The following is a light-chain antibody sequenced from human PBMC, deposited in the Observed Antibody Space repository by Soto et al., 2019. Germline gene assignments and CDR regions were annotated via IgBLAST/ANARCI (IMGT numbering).Light chain of an antibody. CDR2: EGG. CDR3: CSFAAGNTYV. Sequence: QSVPTQPASVSGSPGQSIALSCTGTSSDVGTYNLVSWYQQHPGKAPKLLISEGGKRPSGVSDRFSGSKSGNTASLTISGLQAEDEADYYCCSFAAGNTYVFGTGTKVTV. CDR1: SSDVGTYNL. V-gene: IGLV2-23*01. J-gene: IGLJ1*01.